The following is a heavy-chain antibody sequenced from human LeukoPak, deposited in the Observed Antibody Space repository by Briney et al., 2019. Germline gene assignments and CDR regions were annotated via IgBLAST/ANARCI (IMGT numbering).Heavy chain of an antibody. CDR3: ARGDRMARYFDL. J-gene: IGHJ2*01. V-gene: IGHV3-NL1*01. Sequence: GGSLRLSCAASGFTFSPYVMHWVRQAPGKGLEWVSAISAGGDNTYYADSVKGRFTISRDNSKNTLYLQMNSLRAEDTAVYYCARGDRMARYFDLWGRGTLVTVSS. CDR2: ISAGGDNT. D-gene: IGHD3-16*01. CDR1: GFTFSPYV.